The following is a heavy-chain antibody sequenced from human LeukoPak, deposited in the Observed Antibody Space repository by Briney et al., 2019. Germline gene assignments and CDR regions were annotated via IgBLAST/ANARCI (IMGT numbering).Heavy chain of an antibody. D-gene: IGHD6-19*01. V-gene: IGHV3-23*01. CDR2: ISGSGGST. J-gene: IGHJ4*02. Sequence: GGSLRLSCEVSGFTSSNNAMTWVRQAPGRGLEWVSLISGSGGSTYYADFVKGRFTISRDNPRNTLYLQMNSLRADDTAVYYCTSNRGWYYFDRRGQGTQVTVSS. CDR3: TSNRGWYYFDR. CDR1: GFTSSNNA.